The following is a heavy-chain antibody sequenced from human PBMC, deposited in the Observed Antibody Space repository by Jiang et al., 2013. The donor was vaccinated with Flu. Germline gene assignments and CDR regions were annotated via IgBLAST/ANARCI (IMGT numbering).Heavy chain of an antibody. V-gene: IGHV1-2*04. D-gene: IGHD2-21*02. CDR3: ARADIVVVTEAYDAFDI. CDR2: INPNSGGT. CDR1: GYTFTGYY. J-gene: IGHJ3*02. Sequence: GAEVKKPGASVKVSCKASGYTFTGYYMHWVRQAPGQGLEWMGWINPNSGGTNYAQKFQGWVTMTRDTSISTAYMELSRLRSDDTAVYYCARADIVVVTEAYDAFDIWGQGTMVTVSS.